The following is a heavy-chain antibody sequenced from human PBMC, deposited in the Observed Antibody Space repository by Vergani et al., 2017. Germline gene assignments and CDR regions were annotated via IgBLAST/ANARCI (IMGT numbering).Heavy chain of an antibody. V-gene: IGHV5-51*01. CDR1: GYSFTSYW. Sequence: EVQLVQSGAEVKKPGESLKISCKGSGYSFTSYWIGWVRQMPGKGLDWMGIIYPCDSDTRYSPSFQGQVTISADKSISTAYLQWSSLKASDTAMYYCARHRGWGLVVVAATPWYYYYGMDVWGQGTTVTVSS. D-gene: IGHD2-15*01. CDR3: ARHRGWGLVVVAATPWYYYYGMDV. CDR2: IYPCDSDT. J-gene: IGHJ6*02.